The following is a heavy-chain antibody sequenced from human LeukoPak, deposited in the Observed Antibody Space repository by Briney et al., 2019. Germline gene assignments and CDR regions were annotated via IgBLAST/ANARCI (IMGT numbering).Heavy chain of an antibody. Sequence: GGSLRLSCAASGFTFSSYWMHWVRQAPGKGLVWVSRINSDGSSTSYADSVKGRFTISRDNSKNTLYLQMNSLRAEDTAVYYCAKTGRSLIVVVPEIDYWGQGTLVTVSS. V-gene: IGHV3-74*01. D-gene: IGHD2-2*01. CDR1: GFTFSSYW. J-gene: IGHJ4*02. CDR2: INSDGSST. CDR3: AKTGRSLIVVVPEIDY.